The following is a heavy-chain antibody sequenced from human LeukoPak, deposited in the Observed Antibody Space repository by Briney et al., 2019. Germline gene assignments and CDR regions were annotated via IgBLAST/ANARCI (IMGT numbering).Heavy chain of an antibody. CDR2: IKQDGSEK. Sequence: PGGSLRLSCVASRFTFSSYWMSWVRQTPGKGLEWVANIKQDGSEKYYVDSVKGRFTISRDNAKNSLYLQMNNLRAEDTAVYYCARSREPGSAAFDIWGQGTMVTVSS. CDR3: ARSREPGSAAFDI. CDR1: RFTFSSYW. J-gene: IGHJ3*02. V-gene: IGHV3-7*01. D-gene: IGHD3-10*01.